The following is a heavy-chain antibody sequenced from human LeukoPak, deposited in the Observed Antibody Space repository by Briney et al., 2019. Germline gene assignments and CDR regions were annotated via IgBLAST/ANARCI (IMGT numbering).Heavy chain of an antibody. Sequence: GGSLRLSCAASGFTSSSYAMHWVRQAPGKGLEWVAVISYDGSNKYYADSVKGRFTISRDNSKNTLYLQMNSLRAEDTAVYYCARDFGGSGSYYPYYFDYWGQGTLVTVSS. CDR3: ARDFGGSGSYYPYYFDY. D-gene: IGHD3-10*01. V-gene: IGHV3-30-3*01. J-gene: IGHJ4*02. CDR1: GFTSSSYA. CDR2: ISYDGSNK.